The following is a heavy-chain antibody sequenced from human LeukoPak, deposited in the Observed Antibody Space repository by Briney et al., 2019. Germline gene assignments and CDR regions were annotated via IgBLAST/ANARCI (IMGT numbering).Heavy chain of an antibody. CDR2: INPNSGGT. CDR1: GYTFTDYY. CDR3: AREDFDYESKVIDY. J-gene: IGHJ4*02. Sequence: GATVKISCKASGYTFTDYYMHWVQQAPGQGLEWMGWINPNSGGTNYAQKFQGRVTMTRDTSISTAYMELSRQRSDDTAVYYCAREDFDYESKVIDYWGQGTLVTVSS. D-gene: IGHD4-17*01. V-gene: IGHV1-2*02.